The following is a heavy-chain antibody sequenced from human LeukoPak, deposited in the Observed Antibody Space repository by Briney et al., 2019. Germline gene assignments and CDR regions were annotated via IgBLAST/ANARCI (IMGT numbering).Heavy chain of an antibody. CDR1: GGSFSGYY. CDR3: ARAPSGGSGVDY. Sequence: SETLSLTRAVYGGSFSGYYWSWIRQPPGKGLEWIGEINHSGSTNYNPSLKSRVTISVDTSKNQFSLKLSSVTAADTAVYYCARAPSGGSGVDYWGQGTLVTVSS. CDR2: INHSGST. J-gene: IGHJ4*02. D-gene: IGHD3-10*01. V-gene: IGHV4-34*01.